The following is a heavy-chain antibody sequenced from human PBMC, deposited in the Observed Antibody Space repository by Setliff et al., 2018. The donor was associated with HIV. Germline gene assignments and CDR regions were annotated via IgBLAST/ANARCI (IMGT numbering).Heavy chain of an antibody. V-gene: IGHV4-61*02. CDR3: ASVFESSAYSYYYGMDV. J-gene: IGHJ6*02. Sequence: SGPTLVNPTQTLTLTCTFSGFSLSTSGMCVSWIRQPAGKGLEWIGHVYTSGTTNYNPSLRSRVTISLDTSKNQFSLKLTSVTAADTAVYYCASVFESSAYSYYYGMDVWGQGTTVTVSS. CDR1: GFSLSTSG. CDR2: VYTSGTT. D-gene: IGHD3-22*01.